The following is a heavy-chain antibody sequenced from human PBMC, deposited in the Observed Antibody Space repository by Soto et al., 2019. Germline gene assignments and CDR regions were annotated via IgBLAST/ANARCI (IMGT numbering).Heavy chain of an antibody. D-gene: IGHD2-2*02. J-gene: IGHJ6*02. V-gene: IGHV3-23*01. Sequence: GGSLRLSCAASGFAFSTYDMRWVRQAPGKGLEWVSSITGSGVSTYTADSVRGRFTISRDNSRNTLYLQMDNVRVEDTAVYYCAKGGYCTTTSCYTGYYSAMDVWGQGTTVTVSS. CDR2: ITGSGVST. CDR1: GFAFSTYD. CDR3: AKGGYCTTTSCYTGYYSAMDV.